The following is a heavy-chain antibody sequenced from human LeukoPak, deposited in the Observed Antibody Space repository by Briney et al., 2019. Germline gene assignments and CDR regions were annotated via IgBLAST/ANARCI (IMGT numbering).Heavy chain of an antibody. Sequence: MPSQTLSLTCTVSGGSISSGGYYWSWIRQHPGKGLEWIGYIYYSGSTYYNPSLKSRVTISVDTSKNQFSLKLSSVTAADTAVYYRAKPSYGDYEHNWFDPWGQGTLVTVSS. CDR1: GGSISSGGYY. J-gene: IGHJ5*02. V-gene: IGHV4-31*03. D-gene: IGHD4-17*01. CDR2: IYYSGST. CDR3: AKPSYGDYEHNWFDP.